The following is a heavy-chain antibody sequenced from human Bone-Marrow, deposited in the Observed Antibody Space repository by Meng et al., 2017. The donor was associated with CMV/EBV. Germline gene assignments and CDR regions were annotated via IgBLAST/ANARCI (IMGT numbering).Heavy chain of an antibody. D-gene: IGHD2-21*02. V-gene: IGHV6-1*01. CDR1: RDSVSSNSAT. J-gene: IGHJ6*02. CDR2: TYHRSKWYN. CDR3: ARGQRGGGDWKNYYGMDV. Sequence: SCAISRDSVSSNSATWNWIRQSPSRGLEWLGRTYHRSKWYNVYAVAVKSRITINPDTSKTQFSLHLSSVTPEDTAVYYCARGQRGGGDWKNYYGMDVWGQGTTVTVSS.